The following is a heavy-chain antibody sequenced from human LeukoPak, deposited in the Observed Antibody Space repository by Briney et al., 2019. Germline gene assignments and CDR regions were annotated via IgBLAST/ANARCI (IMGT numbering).Heavy chain of an antibody. CDR1: GFTFNTYSA. J-gene: IGHJ4*02. D-gene: IGHD1-26*01. Sequence: SVKVSCKASGFTFNTYSAVQWVRQTPGQRLEWIGWIAVGGGHTNYAQKFQGRVTITADKSTSTAYMELSSLRSEDTAVYYCARDSGSYAHLTFDYWGQGSLVTVSS. CDR2: IAVGGGHT. CDR3: ARDSGSYAHLTFDY. V-gene: IGHV1-58*01.